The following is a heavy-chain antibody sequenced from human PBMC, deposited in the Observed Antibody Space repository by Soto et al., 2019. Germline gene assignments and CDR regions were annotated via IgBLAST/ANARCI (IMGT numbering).Heavy chain of an antibody. CDR3: AGAARWFRYDSSGYRSPLDY. V-gene: IGHV3-30-3*01. J-gene: IGHJ4*02. Sequence: GGSLRLSCAASGFTFSSYAMHWVRQAPGKGLEWVAVISYDGSNKYYADSVKGRFTISRDNSKNTLYLQMNSLRAEDTAVYYCAGAARWFRYDSSGYRSPLDYWGQGTLVTVSS. CDR1: GFTFSSYA. CDR2: ISYDGSNK. D-gene: IGHD3-22*01.